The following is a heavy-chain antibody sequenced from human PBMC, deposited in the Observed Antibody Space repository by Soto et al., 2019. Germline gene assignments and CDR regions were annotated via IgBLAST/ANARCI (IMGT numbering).Heavy chain of an antibody. Sequence: PGGSLRLSCAASGFTFSSYGMHWVRQAPGKGLEWVAVISYDGSNKYYADSVKGRFTISRDNSKNTLYLQMNSLRAEDTAVYYCEKDHGGSYLLDGKPGPHYFDYWGQGTLVTVSS. CDR1: GFTFSSYG. D-gene: IGHD1-26*01. CDR2: ISYDGSNK. V-gene: IGHV3-30*18. CDR3: EKDHGGSYLLDGKPGPHYFDY. J-gene: IGHJ4*02.